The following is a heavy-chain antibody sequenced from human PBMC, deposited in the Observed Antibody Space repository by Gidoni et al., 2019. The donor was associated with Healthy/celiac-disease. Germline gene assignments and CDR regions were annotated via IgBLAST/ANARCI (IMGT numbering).Heavy chain of an antibody. Sequence: QVTLKESGPVLVKPTETLTLTCPASGFSLSNARMGVSWIRQPPGKALEWLAYIFSNYEKSYSTSRKSRLTISKDTSKSQVVLTMTNMDPVDTATYYCARIRLYVMHSYYYYMDVWGKGTTVTVSS. J-gene: IGHJ6*03. CDR2: IFSNYEK. CDR1: GFSLSNARMG. V-gene: IGHV2-26*01. D-gene: IGHD2-8*01. CDR3: ARIRLYVMHSYYYYMDV.